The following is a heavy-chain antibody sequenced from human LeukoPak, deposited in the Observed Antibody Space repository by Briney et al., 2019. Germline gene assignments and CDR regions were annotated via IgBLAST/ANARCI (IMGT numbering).Heavy chain of an antibody. CDR1: GFTFSSYG. V-gene: IGHV3-30*02. CDR3: AKDSGFYGDYEGLDY. J-gene: IGHJ4*02. D-gene: IGHD4-17*01. Sequence: QAGGSLRLSCAASGFTFSSYGMHWVRQAPGKGLEWVAFIRYDGSNKYYADSVKGRFTISRDNSKNTLYLQMNSLRAEDTALYYCAKDSGFYGDYEGLDYWGQGTLVTVSS. CDR2: IRYDGSNK.